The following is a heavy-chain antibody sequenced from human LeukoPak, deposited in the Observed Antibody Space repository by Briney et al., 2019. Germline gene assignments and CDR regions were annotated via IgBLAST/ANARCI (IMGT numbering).Heavy chain of an antibody. CDR1: GGSFSGYY. Sequence: PSETLSLTCAVYGGSFSGYYWSWIRQPPGKGLEWIGEINHSGSTNYNPSLKSRVTISVDTSKNQFSLKLSSVTAADTAVYYCARGVVRGVIPEPNFDYWGQGTLVTVSS. J-gene: IGHJ4*02. CDR3: ARGVVRGVIPEPNFDY. D-gene: IGHD3-10*01. V-gene: IGHV4-34*01. CDR2: INHSGST.